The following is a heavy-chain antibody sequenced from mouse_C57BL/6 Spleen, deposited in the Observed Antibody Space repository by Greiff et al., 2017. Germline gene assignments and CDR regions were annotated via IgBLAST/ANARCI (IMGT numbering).Heavy chain of an antibody. CDR3: ARNGLYARDY. CDR1: GFSLTSYG. V-gene: IGHV2-2*01. CDR2: IWSGGST. J-gene: IGHJ4*01. Sequence: VKLMESGPGLVQPSQCLSITCTVSGFSLTSYGVHWVRQSPGKGLEWLGVIWSGGSTDYNAAFISRLSISKDNSNSQVFFTMNSLQADDTAIYYCARNGLYARDYWGQGTSVTVSS.